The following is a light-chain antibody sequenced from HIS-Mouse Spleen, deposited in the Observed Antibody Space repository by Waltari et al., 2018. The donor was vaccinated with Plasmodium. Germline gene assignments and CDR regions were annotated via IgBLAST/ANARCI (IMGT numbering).Light chain of an antibody. CDR3: YSTDSSGNHRV. CDR2: EDS. J-gene: IGLJ3*02. Sequence: SYELTQPPSVSVSPGQTVRTTCSGCALPKKYAYWYQQKSGQTPVLVIYEDSKRPTGIPERFSGSSSGTMATLTISGAQVEDEADYYCYSTDSSGNHRVFGGGTKLTVL. CDR1: ALPKKY. V-gene: IGLV3-10*01.